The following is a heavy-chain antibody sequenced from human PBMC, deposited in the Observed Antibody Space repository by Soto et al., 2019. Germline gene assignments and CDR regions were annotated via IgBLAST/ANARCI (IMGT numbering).Heavy chain of an antibody. J-gene: IGHJ4*02. Sequence: QVQLVESGGGVVQPGKSLRLSCAASGFTFSNYGMHWVRQAPGKGLEWVAVISYDRSNEYFADSVKGRFTISRDNSKNTLFLHMNSLRTEDTAVYYCAKDFYSSTSTTLDYWGQGTLVTVSP. V-gene: IGHV3-30*18. D-gene: IGHD6-19*01. CDR2: ISYDRSNE. CDR1: GFTFSNYG. CDR3: AKDFYSSTSTTLDY.